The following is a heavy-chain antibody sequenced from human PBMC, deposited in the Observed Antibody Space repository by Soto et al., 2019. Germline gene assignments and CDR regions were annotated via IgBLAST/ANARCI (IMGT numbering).Heavy chain of an antibody. CDR3: ARKEYGDGLDV. V-gene: IGHV4-59*01. D-gene: IGHD2-2*01. CDR2: LSDSGST. J-gene: IGHJ6*02. CDR1: GGSISGYF. Sequence: QVQLQESGPGLVKPSETLSLTCTVSGGSISGYFWSWIRQPPGKGLECIGYLSDSGSTDYTPSLNSRVTISVDTSKNQFYLQLSSVTAADTAVYYCARKEYGDGLDVWGQGTTVTVS.